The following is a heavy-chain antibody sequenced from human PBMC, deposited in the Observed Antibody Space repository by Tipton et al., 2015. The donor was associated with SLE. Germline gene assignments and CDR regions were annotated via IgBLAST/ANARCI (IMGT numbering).Heavy chain of an antibody. CDR2: IWYDGSNK. CDR1: GFTFSSYG. D-gene: IGHD3-22*01. CDR3: ARDNPINYYDSSAPDAFDI. V-gene: IGHV3-33*01. Sequence: RSLRLSCAASGFTFSSYGMHWVRQAPGKGLEWVAVIWYDGSNKYYADSVKGRFTISRDNSKNTLYLQMNSLRAEDTAVYYCARDNPINYYDSSAPDAFDIWGQGTMVTVSS. J-gene: IGHJ3*02.